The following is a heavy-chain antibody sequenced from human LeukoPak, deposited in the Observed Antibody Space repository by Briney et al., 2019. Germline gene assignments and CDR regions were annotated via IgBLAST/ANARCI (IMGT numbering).Heavy chain of an antibody. Sequence: ASVKVSCKTSEGIFSSYGISWVRQAPGQGLEWMGGISAYNGNTNYAQKLQGRVTMTTDTSTSTAYMELRSLRSDDTAVYYCASVENSSGYPAGFDYWGQGTLVTVSS. V-gene: IGHV1-18*01. CDR1: EGIFSSYG. CDR3: ASVENSSGYPAGFDY. D-gene: IGHD3-22*01. J-gene: IGHJ4*02. CDR2: ISAYNGNT.